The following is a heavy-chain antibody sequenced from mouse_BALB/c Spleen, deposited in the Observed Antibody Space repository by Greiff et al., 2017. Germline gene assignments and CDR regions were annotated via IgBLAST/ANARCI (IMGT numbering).Heavy chain of an antibody. CDR2: IYPGGGYT. CDR1: GYTLTNYW. Sequence: VQLQQSGAELVRPGTSVKISCKASGYTLTNYWLGWVKQRPGHGLEWIGDIYPGGGYTNYNEKFKGKATFTADTSSNTAYMQLSSLTSEDSAVYYCARSPGAMDYWGQGTSVTVSS. V-gene: IGHV1-63*02. CDR3: ARSPGAMDY. J-gene: IGHJ4*01.